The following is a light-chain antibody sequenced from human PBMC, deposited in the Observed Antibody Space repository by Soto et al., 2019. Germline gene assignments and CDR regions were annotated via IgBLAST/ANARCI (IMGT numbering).Light chain of an antibody. V-gene: IGLV1-44*01. CDR1: SSNIGSKS. CDR3: AAWDDSLNVLV. J-gene: IGLJ2*01. CDR2: SNN. Sequence: QSVLTQPPSVSGTPGQRVNMSCSGSSSNIGSKSVSWYQHLPQTAPKLLIYSNNQRPSGVPGRFSGSKSGTSASLATSGLQSDDETQYYCAAWDDSLNVLVFGGGTKLTVL.